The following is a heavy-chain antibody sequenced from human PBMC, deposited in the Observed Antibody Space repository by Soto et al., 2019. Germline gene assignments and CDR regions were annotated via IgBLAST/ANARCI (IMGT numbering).Heavy chain of an antibody. CDR1: GGSISSSPYY. D-gene: IGHD1-1*01. J-gene: IGHJ4*02. CDR2: IYYNGNT. CDR3: ARHGPLTNNWNQLNC. V-gene: IGHV4-39*01. Sequence: SETLSLTCTVSGGSISSSPYYWAWIRQPPGKGLQWIGNIYYNGNTFYNPSLRSRVTISIDTSKSQFSLGLSSVTASGTAVYYCARHGPLTNNWNQLNCWGQGTLVTVSS.